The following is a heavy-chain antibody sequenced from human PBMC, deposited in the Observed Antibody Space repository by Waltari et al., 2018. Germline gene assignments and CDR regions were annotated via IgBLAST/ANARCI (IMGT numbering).Heavy chain of an antibody. V-gene: IGHV3-7*01. CDR1: GFSFGRSW. D-gene: IGHD3-16*01. J-gene: IGHJ4*02. CDR3: VRVWGTKSCPDY. Sequence: EVQLVESGGGLVRPGGSLRLSWSASGFSFGRSWVSWVRQAPGRGLEWVANIKEDGSEIYYVDSVRGRFTISRDNAKNSLFLQMNYLRVADTAVYYCVRVWGTKSCPDYWGQGTLVTVSS. CDR2: IKEDGSEI.